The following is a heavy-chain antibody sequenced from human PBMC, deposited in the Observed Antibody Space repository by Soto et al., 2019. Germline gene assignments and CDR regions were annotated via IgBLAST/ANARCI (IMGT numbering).Heavy chain of an antibody. CDR2: IYPGDSDT. V-gene: IGHV5-51*01. D-gene: IGHD6-13*01. J-gene: IGHJ6*02. Sequence: GESLKISCKGSGYSFTSYWIGWVRQMPGKGLEWMGIIYPGDSDTRYSPSFQGQDTISADKSISTAYLQWSSLKASDTAMYYCARISAAGKYYYGMDVSGQGTTVTVSS. CDR1: GYSFTSYW. CDR3: ARISAAGKYYYGMDV.